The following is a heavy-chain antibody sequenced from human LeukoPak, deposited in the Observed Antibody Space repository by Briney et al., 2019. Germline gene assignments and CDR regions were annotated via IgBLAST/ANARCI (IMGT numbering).Heavy chain of an antibody. CDR3: ARVADDNSGYIFDY. CDR1: GYTFTGYY. CDR2: INPNSGGT. J-gene: IGHJ4*02. D-gene: IGHD3-22*01. V-gene: IGHV1-2*02. Sequence: ASVKVSCKASGYTFTGYYMHWVRQAPGQGLEWMGWINPNSGGTNYAQKFQGRVTMTRDTSISTAYMELSRLRSDNTAVYYCARVADDNSGYIFDYWGQGTLVTVSS.